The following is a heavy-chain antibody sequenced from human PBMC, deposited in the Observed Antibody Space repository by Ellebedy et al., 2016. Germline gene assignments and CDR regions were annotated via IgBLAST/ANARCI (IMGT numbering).Heavy chain of an antibody. D-gene: IGHD3-3*01. CDR2: ITTYNGDT. CDR1: GDTLNKYG. V-gene: IGHV1-18*01. Sequence: ASVKVSCXAFGDTLNKYGVSWVRQAPGQGLEWMGWITTYNGDTNYAQRLQGRVTMTKDTSTSTAYMELRSLTSDDSAVYYCARGWKTMFGVITEDIWGQGTLVTVSS. J-gene: IGHJ4*02. CDR3: ARGWKTMFGVITEDI.